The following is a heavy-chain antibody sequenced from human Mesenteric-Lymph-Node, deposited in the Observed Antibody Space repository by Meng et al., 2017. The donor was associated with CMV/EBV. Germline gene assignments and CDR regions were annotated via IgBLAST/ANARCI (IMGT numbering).Heavy chain of an antibody. CDR1: GFSITSGYY. Sequence: SETLSLTCTVSGFSITSGYYWSWIRQPPGKGLEWIGSIYRSGTTFYNPSLKSRVTISVDTSRNQFSLELASVTAADTAVYYCAATYYYDTSQWGGDFWGQGMLVTVSS. J-gene: IGHJ4*02. CDR2: IYRSGTT. V-gene: IGHV4-38-2*02. CDR3: AATYYYDTSQWGGDF. D-gene: IGHD3-22*01.